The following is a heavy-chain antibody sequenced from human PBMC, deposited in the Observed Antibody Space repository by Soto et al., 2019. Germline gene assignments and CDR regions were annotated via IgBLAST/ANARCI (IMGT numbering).Heavy chain of an antibody. CDR3: ARDLRRYYYDSSTDY. CDR2: IYSGGST. D-gene: IGHD3-22*01. J-gene: IGHJ4*02. Sequence: PGGSLRLPCAASGFTVSSNYMSWVRQAPGKGLEWVSVIYSGGSTYYADSVKGRFTISRDNSKNTLYLQMNSLRAEDTAVYYCARDLRRYYYDSSTDYWGQGTLVTVSS. V-gene: IGHV3-66*01. CDR1: GFTVSSNY.